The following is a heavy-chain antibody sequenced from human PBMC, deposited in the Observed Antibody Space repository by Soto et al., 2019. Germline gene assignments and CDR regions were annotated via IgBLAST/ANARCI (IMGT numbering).Heavy chain of an antibody. CDR1: GDTFSFYT. J-gene: IGHJ4*02. Sequence: ASVKVSCKASGDTFSFYTINWVRQATGQGPEWMGRMNPNVSNTDYAQKFQGRVTITRNKSISTAYMELSSLRSEDTAVYYCARGHYYDSVAYWGQGTLVTVSS. V-gene: IGHV1-8*03. D-gene: IGHD3-22*01. CDR3: ARGHYYDSVAY. CDR2: MNPNVSNT.